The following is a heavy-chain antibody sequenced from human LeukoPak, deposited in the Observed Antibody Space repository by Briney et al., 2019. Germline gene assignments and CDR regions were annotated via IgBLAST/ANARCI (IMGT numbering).Heavy chain of an antibody. CDR3: ARVRGYYYDSSGNDY. Sequence: PGGSLRLSCAASGCTFSSYWMSWVRQAPGKGLEWVANIRQDGSEKYYVDSVKGRFTISRDNAKNTLYLQMNSLRAEDTAVYYCARVRGYYYDSSGNDYGGQGSLVTVSS. V-gene: IGHV3-7*01. CDR2: IRQDGSEK. CDR1: GCTFSSYW. J-gene: IGHJ4*01. D-gene: IGHD3-22*01.